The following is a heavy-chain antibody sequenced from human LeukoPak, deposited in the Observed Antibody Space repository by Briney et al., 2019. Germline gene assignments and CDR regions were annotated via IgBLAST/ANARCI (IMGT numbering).Heavy chain of an antibody. Sequence: GGSLRLSCTASGFTFSTYAMSWVRQAPGKGLEWVSVISHGGDSAWYADSVKGRFTISRDNSKSTLFLQMNSLRADDTAIYYCAKGRSGWYEGLDYWGQGILVTVSS. CDR2: ISHGGDSA. CDR3: AKGRSGWYEGLDY. V-gene: IGHV3-23*01. CDR1: GFTFSTYA. D-gene: IGHD6-19*01. J-gene: IGHJ4*02.